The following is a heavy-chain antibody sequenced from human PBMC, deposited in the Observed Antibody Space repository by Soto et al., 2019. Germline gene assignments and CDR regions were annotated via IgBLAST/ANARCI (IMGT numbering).Heavy chain of an antibody. CDR2: INHSGST. J-gene: IGHJ4*02. Sequence: PWETLSLTCAVYGGSFSGYYWSWIRQPPGKGLEWIGEINHSGSTNYNPSLKSRVTISVDTSKNQFSLKLSSVTAADTAVYYCARHRTYYYGSGSYSRSKFDYWGQGALVTGSS. D-gene: IGHD3-10*01. CDR3: ARHRTYYYGSGSYSRSKFDY. CDR1: GGSFSGYY. V-gene: IGHV4-34*01.